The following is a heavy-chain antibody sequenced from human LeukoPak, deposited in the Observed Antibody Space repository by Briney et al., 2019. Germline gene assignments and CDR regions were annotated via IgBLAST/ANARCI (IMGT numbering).Heavy chain of an antibody. J-gene: IGHJ4*02. V-gene: IGHV4-30-4*08. CDR2: IYYSGST. CDR3: ARGGGLGAYYFDY. CDR1: GGSISSGDYY. D-gene: IGHD3-16*01. Sequence: PSQTLSLTCTVSGGSISSGDYYWGWIRQPPGKGLEWIGYIYYSGSTYYNPSLKSRVTISVDTSKNQFSLKLSSVTAADTAVYYCARGGGLGAYYFDYWGQGTLVTVSS.